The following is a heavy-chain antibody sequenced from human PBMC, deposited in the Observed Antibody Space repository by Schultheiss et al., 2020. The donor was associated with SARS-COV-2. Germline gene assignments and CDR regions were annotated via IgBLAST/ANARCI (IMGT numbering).Heavy chain of an antibody. CDR3: ARTPDPDYYYYGMDV. CDR2: IIPILGIA. Sequence: SVKVSCKASGGTFSSYTISWVRQAPGQGLEWMGRIIPILGIANYAQKFQGRVTITADKSTSTAYMELSSLRSEDTAVYYCARTPDPDYYYYGMDVWGQGTTVTVSS. CDR1: GGTFSSYT. V-gene: IGHV1-69*02. J-gene: IGHJ6*02.